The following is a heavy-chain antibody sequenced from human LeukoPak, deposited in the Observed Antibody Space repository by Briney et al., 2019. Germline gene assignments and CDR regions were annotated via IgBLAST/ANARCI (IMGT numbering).Heavy chain of an antibody. J-gene: IGHJ5*02. Sequence: SETLSLTCTVSGGSISSSSYYWGWIRQPPGKGLEWIGSIYYSGSTYYNPSLKSRVTISVDTSKNQFSLKLSSVTAADTAVYYCARGGLVGSWFDPWGQGTLVTVSS. D-gene: IGHD6-6*01. CDR1: GGSISSSSYY. CDR3: ARGGLVGSWFDP. CDR2: IYYSGST. V-gene: IGHV4-39*07.